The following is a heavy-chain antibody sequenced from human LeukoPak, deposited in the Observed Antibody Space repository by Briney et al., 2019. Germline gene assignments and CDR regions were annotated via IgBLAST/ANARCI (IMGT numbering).Heavy chain of an antibody. CDR1: GFTFGSNW. Sequence: GGSLRLSCAASGFTFGSNWMHWVRQAPGKGLVWVSCIKSDGSITNYADSVKGRFTISRDNAKNTLYLQMNSLRAEDTAVYYCAGGSGSYPEYWGQGTLVTLSS. D-gene: IGHD3-10*01. V-gene: IGHV3-74*01. J-gene: IGHJ4*02. CDR2: IKSDGSIT. CDR3: AGGSGSYPEY.